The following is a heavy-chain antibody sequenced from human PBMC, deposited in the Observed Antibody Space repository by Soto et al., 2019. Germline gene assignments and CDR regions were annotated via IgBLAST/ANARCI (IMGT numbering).Heavy chain of an antibody. J-gene: IGHJ4*02. Sequence: EVQGVYAGGGLRQPWGSVRLTCAASGLCFSHSKMHGARQVPGKGLQWLSFITSSSSDVRYAESVEGRFTVSRDNAKNSLYLQMNSLRAEDTGVYYCARDWWLTETYSWGQGTLVTVSS. CDR3: ARDWWLTETYS. CDR2: ITSSSSDV. D-gene: IGHD4-17*01. V-gene: IGHV3-48*01. CDR1: GLCFSHSK.